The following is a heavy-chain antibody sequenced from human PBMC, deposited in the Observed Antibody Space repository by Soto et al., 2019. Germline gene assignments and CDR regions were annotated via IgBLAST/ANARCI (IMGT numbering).Heavy chain of an antibody. V-gene: IGHV1-69*12. J-gene: IGHJ6*02. CDR2: IIPIFGTA. D-gene: IGHD3-22*01. CDR3: AGHSSGVPGYYYGMDV. CDR1: GGTFSSYA. Sequence: QVQLVQSGAEVKKPGSSLKVSCKASGGTFSSYAITWVRQAPGQGLEWMGGIIPIFGTADYAQKFQGRVTITADESTSTAYMELSSLKYEDTAVYYCAGHSSGVPGYYYGMDVWGQGTTVTVSS.